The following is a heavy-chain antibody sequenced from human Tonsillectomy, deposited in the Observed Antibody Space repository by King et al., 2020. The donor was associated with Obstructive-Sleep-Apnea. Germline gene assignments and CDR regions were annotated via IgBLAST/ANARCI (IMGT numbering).Heavy chain of an antibody. CDR2: IYSGGNT. V-gene: IGHV3-53*04. CDR1: GFTVSSNY. Sequence: VQLVESGGGLVQPGGSLRRSCAASGFTVSSNYMSWVRQAPGKGLEWVSVIYSGGNTYYADSVKGRFTISRHNSKNTLYLQMNSLRAEDTAVYYCARDRSGSYGYWGQGTLVTVSS. J-gene: IGHJ4*02. CDR3: ARDRSGSYGY. D-gene: IGHD1-26*01.